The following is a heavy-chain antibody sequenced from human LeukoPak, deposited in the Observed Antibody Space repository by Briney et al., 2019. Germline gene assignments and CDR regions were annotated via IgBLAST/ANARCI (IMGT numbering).Heavy chain of an antibody. J-gene: IGHJ4*02. CDR2: ISYDGSNK. CDR1: GFTFISYA. V-gene: IGHV3-30*04. Sequence: PGGSLRLSCAASGFTFISYAMHWVRQAPGKGLEWVAVISYDGSNKYYADSVKGRFTISRDNSKNTLYLQMNSLRAEDTAVYYCARESSMIVEKYYFDYWGQGTLVTVSS. CDR3: ARESSMIVEKYYFDY. D-gene: IGHD3-22*01.